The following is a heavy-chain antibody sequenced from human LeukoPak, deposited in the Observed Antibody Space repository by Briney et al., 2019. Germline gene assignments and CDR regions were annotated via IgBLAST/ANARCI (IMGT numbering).Heavy chain of an antibody. V-gene: IGHV3-48*02. D-gene: IGHD6-19*01. CDR2: ISSGSSSI. CDR1: GFTFSSYS. Sequence: GGSLRLSCAASGFTFSSYSMNWVRQAPGKGLEWVSYISSGSSSIYYADSVKGRFTISRDNAKNSLYLQLNRLRDEDTAVYYCARVVAGIDWFDLWGQGTLVTVSS. CDR3: ARVVAGIDWFDL. J-gene: IGHJ5*02.